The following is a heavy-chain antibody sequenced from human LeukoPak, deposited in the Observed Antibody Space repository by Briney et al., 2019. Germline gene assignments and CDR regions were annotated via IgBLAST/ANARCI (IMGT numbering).Heavy chain of an antibody. CDR2: IGSSGSTI. V-gene: IGHV3-48*03. D-gene: IGHD7-27*01. CDR1: GFTFSSYE. CDR3: ARRRTGDFDY. J-gene: IGHJ4*02. Sequence: GGSLRLSCAASGFTFSSYEMNWVRQAPGKGLEWVSYIGSSGSTIYYADSVKGRFTISRDNAKNSLYLQMNSLRAEDTAVYYCARRRTGDFDYWGQGTLVTVSS.